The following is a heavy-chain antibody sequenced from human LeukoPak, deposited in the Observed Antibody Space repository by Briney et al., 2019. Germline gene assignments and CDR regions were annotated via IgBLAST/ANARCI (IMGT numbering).Heavy chain of an antibody. CDR2: IYHSGST. J-gene: IGHJ5*02. CDR1: GGSISSSNW. V-gene: IGHV4-4*02. D-gene: IGHD2-21*02. CDR3: AREGAYCDGDCYSNWFDP. Sequence: PSETLSLTCAVSGGSISSSNWWSWVRQPPGKGLEWIGEIYHSGSTNYNPSLKSRVTISVDKSKNQFSLKLSSVTAADTAVYYCAREGAYCDGDCYSNWFDPWGQGTLVTVSS.